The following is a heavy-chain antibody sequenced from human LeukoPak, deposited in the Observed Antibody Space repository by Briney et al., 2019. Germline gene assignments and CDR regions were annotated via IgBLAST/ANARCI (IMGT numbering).Heavy chain of an antibody. CDR1: GVSFSGYY. J-gene: IGHJ4*02. Sequence: PETLSLTCAVYGVSFSGYYWSWIRQPPGKGLEWIGEINHSGSTNYNPSLKSRVTISVDTSKNQFSLKLSSVTAADTAVYYCARGGYYDYVWGSYRYRYYFDYWGQGTLVTVSS. V-gene: IGHV4-34*01. CDR3: ARGGYYDYVWGSYRYRYYFDY. CDR2: INHSGST. D-gene: IGHD3-16*02.